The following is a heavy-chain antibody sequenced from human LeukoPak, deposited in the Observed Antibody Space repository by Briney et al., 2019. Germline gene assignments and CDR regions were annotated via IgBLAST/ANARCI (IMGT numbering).Heavy chain of an antibody. V-gene: IGHV4-39*01. CDR3: ARFMVRGLIVDY. CDR2: IYYSGST. D-gene: IGHD3-10*01. Sequence: SETLSLTCTVSGGSISSNDYYWGWIRQPPGRGLEWIGNIYYSGSTFYNPSLKSRVTISVDTSKNRFSLKLSSVTAADTAVYYCARFMVRGLIVDYWGQGTLVTVSS. J-gene: IGHJ4*02. CDR1: GGSISSNDYY.